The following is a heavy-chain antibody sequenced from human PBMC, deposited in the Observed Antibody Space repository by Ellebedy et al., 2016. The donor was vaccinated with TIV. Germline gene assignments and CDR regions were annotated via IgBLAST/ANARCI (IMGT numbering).Heavy chain of an antibody. Sequence: GESLKISCAASGFTFSGYAMYWVRQAPGKGLEWAAFISDDGSKKYYAASVKGRFTISRDRSQNTLYLQMNSLKPEDTAVYYCARGSGFSMVRGISHFDYWGQGTQVTVSS. D-gene: IGHD3-10*01. CDR3: ARGSGFSMVRGISHFDY. V-gene: IGHV3-30-3*01. J-gene: IGHJ4*02. CDR1: GFTFSGYA. CDR2: ISDDGSKK.